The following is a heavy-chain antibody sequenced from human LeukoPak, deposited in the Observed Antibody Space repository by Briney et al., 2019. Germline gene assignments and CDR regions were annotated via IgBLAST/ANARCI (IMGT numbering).Heavy chain of an antibody. J-gene: IGHJ3*02. V-gene: IGHV3-21*01. D-gene: IGHD6-19*01. CDR3: ARGDDSSGWRGAAFDI. Sequence: GGSLRLSCASFGFTFSTYAMNWVRQAPGKGLEWVSSISTSSNYIYYADSVKGRFTISRDNAKNSLYLQMNSLRAEDTALYYCARGDDSSGWRGAAFDIWGQGTMVTVSS. CDR1: GFTFSTYA. CDR2: ISTSSNYI.